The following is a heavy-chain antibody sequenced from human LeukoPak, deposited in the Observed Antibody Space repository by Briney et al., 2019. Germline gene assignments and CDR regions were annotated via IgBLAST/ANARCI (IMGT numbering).Heavy chain of an antibody. V-gene: IGHV4-4*02. D-gene: IGHD3-22*01. CDR1: GGSISSSNW. CDR3: ARDSHYYDSSGYYDY. CDR2: IYHSGST. J-gene: IGHJ4*02. Sequence: PSETLSLTCAVSGGSISSSNWWSWGRQPPGKGVEGIGEIYHSGSTNYNPSLKSRVTVSVDKSKTQFSLKLSSVTAAATAVYYCARDSHYYDSSGYYDYWGQGTLVTVSS.